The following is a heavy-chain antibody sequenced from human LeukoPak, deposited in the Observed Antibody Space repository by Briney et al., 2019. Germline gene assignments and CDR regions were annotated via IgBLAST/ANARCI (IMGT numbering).Heavy chain of an antibody. CDR2: IYYSGST. V-gene: IGHV4-59*11. CDR1: GGSISSHY. CDR3: ARGEMATIPYYYYYMDV. D-gene: IGHD5-24*01. Sequence: SETLSLTCTVSGGSISSHYWSWIRQPPGKGLEWIGYIYYSGSTNYNPSLKSRVTISVDTSKNQFSLKLSSVTAADTAVYYCARGEMATIPYYYYYMDVWGKGTTVTVSS. J-gene: IGHJ6*03.